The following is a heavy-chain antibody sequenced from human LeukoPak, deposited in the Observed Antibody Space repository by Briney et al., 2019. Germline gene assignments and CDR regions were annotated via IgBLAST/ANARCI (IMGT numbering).Heavy chain of an antibody. V-gene: IGHV4-39*07. CDR2: IYTSGST. Sequence: SETLPLTCAVSGASISGSGYYWGWIRQPPGKGLEWIGRIYTSGSTNYNPSLKSRVTISVDTSKNQFSLKLSSVTAADTAVYYCARYSSSWYSGIAGIDYWGQGTLVTVSS. J-gene: IGHJ4*02. D-gene: IGHD6-13*01. CDR1: GASISGSGYY. CDR3: ARYSSSWYSGIAGIDY.